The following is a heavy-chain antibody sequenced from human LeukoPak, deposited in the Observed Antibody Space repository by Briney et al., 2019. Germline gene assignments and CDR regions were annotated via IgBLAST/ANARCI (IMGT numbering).Heavy chain of an antibody. V-gene: IGHV1-2*02. D-gene: IGHD1-26*01. J-gene: IGHJ3*02. Sequence: GASVKVSCKASGYTFTGHYMHWVRQAPGLGLEWMGWINPNSGGTNYAQKFQGRVTMTRDTSISTAYMELSRLRSDDTAVYYCARDRATGNYYYSSAFDIWGQGTMVTVSS. CDR2: INPNSGGT. CDR3: ARDRATGNYYYSSAFDI. CDR1: GYTFTGHY.